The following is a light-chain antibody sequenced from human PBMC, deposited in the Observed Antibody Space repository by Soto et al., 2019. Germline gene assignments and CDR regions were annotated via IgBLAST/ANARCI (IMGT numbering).Light chain of an antibody. J-gene: IGLJ3*02. V-gene: IGLV2-23*01. CDR1: SSDVGSYNL. CDR3: CSYAGSSTYWV. Sequence: QSVLTQPASVSGSPGQSITISCTGTSSDVGSYNLVSWYQQHPGKAPKLMISEGSKRPSGVSNRFSGSKSGNTASLTISGLQAEDEADYYCCSYAGSSTYWVFGGGTKLTVL. CDR2: EGS.